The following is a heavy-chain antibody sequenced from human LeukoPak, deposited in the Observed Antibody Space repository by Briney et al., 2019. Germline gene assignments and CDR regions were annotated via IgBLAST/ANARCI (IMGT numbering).Heavy chain of an antibody. D-gene: IGHD5-24*01. V-gene: IGHV3-7*03. Sequence: GGSLRLSCAASGFMFSSNWMSWARLAPGKGLEWVANIKEDGTETYYVDSVKGRFTISRDNAKNSLYLQMNSLRVEDTAVYYCAKEGRSLQTYWGQGTLVTVSS. CDR3: AKEGRSLQTY. CDR1: GFMFSSNW. J-gene: IGHJ4*02. CDR2: IKEDGTET.